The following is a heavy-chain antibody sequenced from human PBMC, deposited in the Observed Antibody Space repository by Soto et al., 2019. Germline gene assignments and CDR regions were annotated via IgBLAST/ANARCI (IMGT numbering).Heavy chain of an antibody. CDR1: GFTFSAYA. CDR2: ISGSGGST. Sequence: EVQLLESGGGLVQPGGSLRLSCAASGFTFSAYAMTWVRQAPGKGLEWVAAISGSGGSTYYANSVKGRFTISRDNSKNTLYLQMNSLRADDTAVYYCAELGFAGQWLPYNWGQGTLVTVSS. V-gene: IGHV3-23*01. D-gene: IGHD6-19*01. J-gene: IGHJ4*02. CDR3: AELGFAGQWLPYN.